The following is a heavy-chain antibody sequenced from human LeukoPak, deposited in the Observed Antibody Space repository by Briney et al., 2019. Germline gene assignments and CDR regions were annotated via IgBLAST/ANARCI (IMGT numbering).Heavy chain of an antibody. V-gene: IGHV3-30*18. Sequence: GGSLRLSCAASGFTFSSYGMHWVRQAPGQGLEWVAVISYAGSNKYYAASLKGQFTISRDNSKISLCLKMISLRDEAMAVYSCAKDLVGFRVAAIPFDCWGQGTMVTVSS. CDR2: ISYAGSNK. CDR3: AKDLVGFRVAAIPFDC. D-gene: IGHD2-21*02. J-gene: IGHJ4*02. CDR1: GFTFSSYG.